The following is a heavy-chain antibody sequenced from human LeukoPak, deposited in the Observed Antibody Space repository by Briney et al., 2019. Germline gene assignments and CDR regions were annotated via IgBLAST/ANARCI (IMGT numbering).Heavy chain of an antibody. CDR1: GYTFTGYY. CDR2: IIPILGIA. V-gene: IGHV1-69*02. Sequence: GASVKVSCKASGYTFTGYYMHWVRQAPGQGLEWMGRIIPILGIANYAQKFQGRVTITADKSTSTAYMELSSLRSEDTAVYYCASSYCSSTSCYNKGFDYWGQGTLVTVSS. D-gene: IGHD2-2*01. CDR3: ASSYCSSTSCYNKGFDY. J-gene: IGHJ4*02.